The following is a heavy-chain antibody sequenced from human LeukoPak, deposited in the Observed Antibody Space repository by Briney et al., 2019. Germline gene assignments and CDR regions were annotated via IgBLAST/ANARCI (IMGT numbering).Heavy chain of an antibody. V-gene: IGHV3-66*01. D-gene: IGHD5-24*01. CDR2: IYSGGIT. Sequence: GGSLRLSCADSGFTVSSNYMSWVRQAPGKGLEWVSVIYSGGITYYADSVKGRFTISRDNSKNTLYLQMNGLRAEDTAVYYCARVRDGYTYYIDYWGQGPLVTVSS. CDR1: GFTVSSNY. CDR3: ARVRDGYTYYIDY. J-gene: IGHJ4*02.